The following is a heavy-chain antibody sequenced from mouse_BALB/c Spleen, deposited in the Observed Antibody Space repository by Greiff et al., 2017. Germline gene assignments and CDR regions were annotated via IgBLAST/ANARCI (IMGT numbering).Heavy chain of an antibody. CDR3: ARFGGSSYDAMDY. CDR1: GYAFTNYL. D-gene: IGHD1-1*01. CDR2: INPGSGGT. Sequence: VQLQQSGAELVRPGTSVKVSCKASGYAFTNYLIEWVKQRPGQGLEWIGVINPGSGGTNYNEKFKGKATLTADKSSSTAYMQLSSLTSDDSSVYFFARFGGSSYDAMDYWGQGTSVTVSS. J-gene: IGHJ4*01. V-gene: IGHV1-54*01.